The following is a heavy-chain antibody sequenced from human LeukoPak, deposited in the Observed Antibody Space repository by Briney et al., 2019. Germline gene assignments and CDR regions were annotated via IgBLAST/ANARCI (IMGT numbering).Heavy chain of an antibody. CDR1: GYTFTGYY. V-gene: IGHV1-2*02. D-gene: IGHD5-18*01. J-gene: IGHJ5*02. Sequence: GASVKVSCKASGYTFTGYYMHWVRQAPGQGLEWMGWINPNSGGTNYAQKFQGRVTMTRDTSISTAYMELSRLRSDDTAVYYCARDSLRVRDTAMVIVWFDPWGQGTLVTVSS. CDR3: ARDSLRVRDTAMVIVWFDP. CDR2: INPNSGGT.